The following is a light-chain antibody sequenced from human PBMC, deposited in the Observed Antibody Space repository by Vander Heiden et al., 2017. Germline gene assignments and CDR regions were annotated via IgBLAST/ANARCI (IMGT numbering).Light chain of an antibody. CDR2: DAD. CDR1: QSVTNF. Sequence: EIVLTQSPGTLSLSPGERATLSRRASQSVTNFLAWYQHKPGQAPRLLIYDADNRAAGIPPGFSGNGSGTDFTLTISSLEPEDFAVYYCRQRNKWPPVYSFGQGTKLEI. CDR3: RQRNKWPPVYS. J-gene: IGKJ2*03. V-gene: IGKV3-11*01.